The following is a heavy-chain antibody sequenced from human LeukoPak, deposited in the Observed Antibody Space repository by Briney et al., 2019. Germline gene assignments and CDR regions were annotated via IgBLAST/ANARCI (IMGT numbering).Heavy chain of an antibody. CDR2: IYTRGST. CDR1: GGSISSYY. CDR3: ASTPYYDFWSGYYNFDY. V-gene: IGHV4-4*09. J-gene: IGHJ4*02. Sequence: SETLSLTCTVSGGSISSYYWSWIRQPPGKGLEWIGYIYTRGSTNYNPSLKSRVTISVDTYKNQFSLKLSSVTAADTGVYYCASTPYYDFWSGYYNFDYWGQGTLVTVSS. D-gene: IGHD3-3*01.